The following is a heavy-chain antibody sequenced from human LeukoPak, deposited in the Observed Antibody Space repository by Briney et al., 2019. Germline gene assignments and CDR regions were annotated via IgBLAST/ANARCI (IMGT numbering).Heavy chain of an antibody. V-gene: IGHV3-7*03. D-gene: IGHD2-2*03. CDR2: IKQDGSEK. Sequence: GGSLRLSCAASGFTFSSYWMSWVRQAPGKVLEWVANIKQDGSEKYYVDSVKGRFTISRDNSKNTLYLQMNSLRDEDTAVYYCAKDSHWILFDDWGQGTLVTVSS. CDR1: GFTFSSYW. CDR3: AKDSHWILFDD. J-gene: IGHJ4*02.